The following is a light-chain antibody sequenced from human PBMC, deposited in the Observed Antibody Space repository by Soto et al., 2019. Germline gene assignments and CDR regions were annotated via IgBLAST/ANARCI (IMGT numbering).Light chain of an antibody. CDR2: WAS. CDR1: QSVLNSSNNKNS. Sequence: DIVMTQSPDSLAVSLGERATINCKSSQSVLNSSNNKNSLAWFQQKPGQPPKLLIYWASTRESVVPDRFSGSGSGTDFTLTIISLQAEDVAVYDRQRFYNTPFTCGQVTKLEIK. J-gene: IGKJ2*01. V-gene: IGKV4-1*01. CDR3: QRFYNTPFT.